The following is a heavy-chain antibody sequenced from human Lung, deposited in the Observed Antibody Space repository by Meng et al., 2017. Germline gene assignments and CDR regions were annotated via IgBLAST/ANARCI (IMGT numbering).Heavy chain of an antibody. J-gene: IGHJ4*02. V-gene: IGHV4-34*01. CDR2: INHSGST. CDR1: GGCFSDYY. Sequence: QLHQQPWVAGMLNASSTLSLTCVVCGGCFSDYYWSGIRPPPGKGLEWIGEINHSGSTNYNPSLESRATISVDTPQNNLSLKLSSVTAADSAVYYCARGPTTMAHDFDYWGQGTLVIVSS. D-gene: IGHD4-11*01. CDR3: ARGPTTMAHDFDY.